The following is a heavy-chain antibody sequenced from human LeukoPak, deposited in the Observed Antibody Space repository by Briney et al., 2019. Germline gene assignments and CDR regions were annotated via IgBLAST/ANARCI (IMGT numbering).Heavy chain of an antibody. J-gene: IGHJ4*02. CDR3: STVGLSGYYDARGYYYFDY. V-gene: IGHV3-15*01. D-gene: IGHD3-22*01. CDR1: GFTFTNAW. Sequence: SGGSLRLSCATSGFTFTNAWMSWVRQAPGKGLEWVGHIKSNTYGGTTDYAAPVKGRFTIPRDDSKNTLYLQMNGLKTEDTAVYYCSTVGLSGYYDARGYYYFDYWGQGTLVTVSS. CDR2: IKSNTYGGTT.